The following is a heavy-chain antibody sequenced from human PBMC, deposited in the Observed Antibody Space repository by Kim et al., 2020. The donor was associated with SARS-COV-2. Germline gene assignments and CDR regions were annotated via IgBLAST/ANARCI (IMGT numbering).Heavy chain of an antibody. V-gene: IGHV3-48*03. CDR1: GFTFSSYE. CDR2: IIGSGSTI. D-gene: IGHD4-4*01. Sequence: GGSLRLSCAASGFTFSSYEMNWVRQAPGKGLEWVSYIIGSGSTIYYADSVRGRFTISRDNDKNSLYLQMNSLRAEDTAVYYCARGLNYSPFDYWGQGTVV. CDR3: ARGLNYSPFDY. J-gene: IGHJ4*02.